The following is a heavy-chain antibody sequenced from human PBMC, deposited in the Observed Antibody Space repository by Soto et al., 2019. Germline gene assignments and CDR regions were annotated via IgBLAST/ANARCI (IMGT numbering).Heavy chain of an antibody. CDR2: FDPEDGEA. V-gene: IGHV1-24*01. CDR1: GYTLTELS. J-gene: IGHJ4*02. CDR3: ATAMTTVTTEFDY. D-gene: IGHD4-17*01. Sequence: ASVKVSCKVSGYTLTELSMHWVRQAPGKGLEWMGGFDPEDGEAIYAQKFQGRVTMTEDTSTDTAYMELSSLRSEDTAVYYCATAMTTVTTEFDYWGQGTLVTVSS.